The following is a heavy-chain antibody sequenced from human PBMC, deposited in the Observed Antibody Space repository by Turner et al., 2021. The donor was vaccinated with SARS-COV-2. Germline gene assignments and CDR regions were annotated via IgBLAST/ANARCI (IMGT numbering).Heavy chain of an antibody. D-gene: IGHD2-21*02. V-gene: IGHV1-24*01. CDR1: GYTLTASS. CDR3: ATGYAYCGGDCSIYF. J-gene: IGHJ4*02. Sequence: QVQLVQSGAEVKKPGASVKVSCKVSGYTLTASSMHWVRQAPGKGIEWMGGFDPEDAETVYAQKFQGRVTMTEDTSTDTAYMELSSLRSEDTAVYYCATGYAYCGGDCSIYFWGQGTLVTVSS. CDR2: FDPEDAET.